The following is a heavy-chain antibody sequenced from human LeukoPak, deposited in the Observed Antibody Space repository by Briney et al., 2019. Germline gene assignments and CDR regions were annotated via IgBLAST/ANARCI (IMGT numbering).Heavy chain of an antibody. CDR1: GFTFSPYA. D-gene: IGHD3-22*01. V-gene: IGHV3-66*01. CDR3: ARGIEVVVMGSYYFDY. J-gene: IGHJ4*02. CDR2: IYSGGTT. Sequence: PGGSLRLSCTASGFTFSPYAMNWVRQAPGKGLEWVSVIYSGGTTYYADSVKGRFTISRDNSKNTLWLQMNSLRAEDTAVYYCARGIEVVVMGSYYFDYWGQGTLVTVSS.